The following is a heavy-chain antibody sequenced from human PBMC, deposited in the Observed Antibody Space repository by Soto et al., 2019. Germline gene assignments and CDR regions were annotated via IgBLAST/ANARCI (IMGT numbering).Heavy chain of an antibody. CDR1: GGTFSSYA. J-gene: IGHJ4*02. D-gene: IGHD5-18*01. Sequence: QVQLVPSGAEVKKPGSSVKVSCKASGGTFSSYAISWVRQAPGLGLEWMGGIIPIFGTANYAQKFQGKVTITSDEATSTADMELSSLRSEDTAVYYCARRRILQWTFDHWGQGTLVTVSS. CDR3: ARRRILQWTFDH. CDR2: IIPIFGTA. V-gene: IGHV1-69*05.